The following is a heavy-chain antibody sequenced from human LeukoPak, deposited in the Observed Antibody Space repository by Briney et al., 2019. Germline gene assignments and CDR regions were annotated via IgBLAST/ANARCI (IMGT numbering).Heavy chain of an antibody. CDR1: GFTFSNYA. CDR3: ARSDGYGLVGI. CDR2: ISGSGGST. J-gene: IGHJ3*02. Sequence: GGSLRLSCAASGFTFSNYAMSWVRQAPGKGLEWVSAISGSGGSTYYADSVKGRFTISRDNSKNTLYLQMNSLRAEDTAVYYCARSDGYGLVGIWGQGTMVTVSS. D-gene: IGHD3-10*01. V-gene: IGHV3-23*01.